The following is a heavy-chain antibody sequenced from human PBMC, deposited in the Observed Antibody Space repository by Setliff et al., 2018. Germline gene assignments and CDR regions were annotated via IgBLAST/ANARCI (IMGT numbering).Heavy chain of an antibody. CDR3: ARQKSSVFQFLEWDWFDP. Sequence: ASVKVSCKASGYTFTTYAIHWLRQAPGQRPEWMGWIDTGNGKTRYLQKLRGRVTITMDTSATTAYMELRSLQSEDTAVYYCARQKSSVFQFLEWDWFDPWGQGTLVTVSS. D-gene: IGHD3-3*01. V-gene: IGHV1-3*04. CDR1: GYTFTTYA. J-gene: IGHJ5*02. CDR2: IDTGNGKT.